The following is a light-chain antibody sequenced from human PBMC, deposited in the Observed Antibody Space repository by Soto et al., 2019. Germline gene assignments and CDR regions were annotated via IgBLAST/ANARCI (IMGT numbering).Light chain of an antibody. CDR2: AAS. V-gene: IGKV1-6*01. J-gene: IGKJ2*03. CDR3: LQDYNYPYS. CDR1: QGIETD. Sequence: AIQMTQSPSSLSASVGDGVTITCRASQGIETDVGWYQQKPGKAPKLLIYAASTLQSGVPSRFSGSGSGTDFTLTISSLHPEDFATYYCLQDYNYPYSFGQGTKLEIK.